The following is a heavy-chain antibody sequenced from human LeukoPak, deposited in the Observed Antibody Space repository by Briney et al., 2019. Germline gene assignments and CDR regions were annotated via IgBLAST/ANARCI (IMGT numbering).Heavy chain of an antibody. CDR1: GGSFSGYY. CDR2: INQSGST. V-gene: IGHV4-34*01. Sequence: PSETLSLTCAVYGGSFSGYYWNWIRQSPGKGLEWIGEINQSGSTSYNPSLKSRVTISVDTSKNQFSLKLSSVTAADTAVYYCARGGLRFLEWLSRARNNWFDPWGQGTLVTVSS. CDR3: ARGGLRFLEWLSRARNNWFDP. J-gene: IGHJ5*02. D-gene: IGHD3-3*01.